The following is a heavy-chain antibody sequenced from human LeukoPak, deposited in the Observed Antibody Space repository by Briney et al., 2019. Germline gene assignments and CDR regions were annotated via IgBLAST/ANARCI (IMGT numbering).Heavy chain of an antibody. CDR1: GFTFSNYA. D-gene: IGHD4-11*01. V-gene: IGHV3-30*04. CDR3: AKGYYRGDY. J-gene: IGHJ4*02. CDR2: ISYDGSNK. Sequence: GGSLRLSCAASGFTFSNYAMHWVRQAPGKGLEGVAVISYDGSNKYYADSVKGRFTISRDNSKNTLYLQMNSLRAEDTAVYYCAKGYYRGDYWGQGTLVTVSS.